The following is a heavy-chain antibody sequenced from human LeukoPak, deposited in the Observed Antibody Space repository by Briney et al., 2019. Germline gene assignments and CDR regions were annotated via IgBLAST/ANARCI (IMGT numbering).Heavy chain of an antibody. CDR2: ISSDGSTT. CDR3: ARDANGDYGYWFDP. J-gene: IGHJ5*02. V-gene: IGHV3-74*01. D-gene: IGHD4-17*01. CDR1: GFTFSIYW. Sequence: GGSLRLSCVASGFTFSIYWMHWVRQAPGKGLVWVSRISSDGSTTTYADSVKGRFTVSRDNAKNSLYLQMNSLRAEDTAVYYCARDANGDYGYWFDPWGQGTLVTVSS.